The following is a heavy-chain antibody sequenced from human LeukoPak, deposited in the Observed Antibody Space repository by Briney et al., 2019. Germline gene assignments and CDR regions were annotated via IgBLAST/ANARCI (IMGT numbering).Heavy chain of an antibody. D-gene: IGHD4-23*01. J-gene: IGHJ4*02. CDR2: IYYSGST. CDR1: GGSISSSSYY. Sequence: PSETLSLTCTVSGGSISSSSYYWGWIRQPPGKGLEWIGSIYYSGSTYYNPSLKSRVTISVDTPKNQFSLKLSSVTAADTAVYYCATQPYLYYGGNSFDYWGQGTLVTVSS. CDR3: ATQPYLYYGGNSFDY. V-gene: IGHV4-39*01.